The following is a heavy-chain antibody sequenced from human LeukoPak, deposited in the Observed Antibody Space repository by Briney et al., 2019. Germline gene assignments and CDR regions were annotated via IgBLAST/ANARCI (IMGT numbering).Heavy chain of an antibody. Sequence: GESLKISCKGSGYSFTSYWIGWVRQMPGKGLEWMGIIYPGDSDTRYSPSFQGQVTISADKSIGTAYLQWSSLKASDTAMYYCARGYYDSSGYYDHFDYWGQGTLVTVSS. CDR2: IYPGDSDT. CDR1: GYSFTSYW. V-gene: IGHV5-51*01. CDR3: ARGYYDSSGYYDHFDY. J-gene: IGHJ4*02. D-gene: IGHD3-22*01.